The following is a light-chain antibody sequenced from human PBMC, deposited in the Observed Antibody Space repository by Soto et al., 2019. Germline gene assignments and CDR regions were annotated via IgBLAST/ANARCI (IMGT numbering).Light chain of an antibody. CDR3: QQSYSIPFT. V-gene: IGKV1-39*01. CDR1: QSISSY. J-gene: IGKJ3*01. Sequence: DIQMTQSPSSLSASVGDRVTITCRASQSISSYLNWYQQKPGKAPKLLMFAASTLQSGVPSRFSGSGSGTDFTLSISSLQPDDFAAYYCQQSYSIPFTFGPGTKVDIK. CDR2: AAS.